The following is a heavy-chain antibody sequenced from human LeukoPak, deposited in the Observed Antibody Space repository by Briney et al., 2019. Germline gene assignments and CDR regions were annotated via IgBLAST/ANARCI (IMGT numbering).Heavy chain of an antibody. D-gene: IGHD3-10*01. CDR3: ARDRVVRGVIAPLDY. V-gene: IGHV3-30-3*01. Sequence: PGRSLRLSCAASGFTFSSYAMHWVRQAPGKGLEWVAVISYDGSNKYYADSVKGRSTNSRDNSKNTLYLQMNSLRAEDTAVYYCARDRVVRGVIAPLDYWGQGTLVTAPS. CDR1: GFTFSSYA. CDR2: ISYDGSNK. J-gene: IGHJ4*02.